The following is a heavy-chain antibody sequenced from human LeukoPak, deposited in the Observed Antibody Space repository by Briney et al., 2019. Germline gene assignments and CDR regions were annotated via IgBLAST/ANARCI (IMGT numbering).Heavy chain of an antibody. CDR1: GFTFSNYA. CDR2: ISGSAEDT. CDR3: AKRYSSSVAGFDL. V-gene: IGHV3-23*01. J-gene: IGHJ3*01. D-gene: IGHD6-6*01. Sequence: PGGSLRLSCAASGFTFSNYAMYWVRQAPGRGLEWVSSISGSAEDTFYADSVKGRFTISRDNSKNTLYVDMKSLRAEDTATYYCAKRYSSSVAGFDLWGLGTMV.